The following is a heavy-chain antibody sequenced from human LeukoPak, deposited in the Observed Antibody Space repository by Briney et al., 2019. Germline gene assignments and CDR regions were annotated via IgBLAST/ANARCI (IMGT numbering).Heavy chain of an antibody. CDR3: AKTVAGTEHSDY. V-gene: IGHV3-23*01. CDR1: GFTVSSNY. J-gene: IGHJ4*02. D-gene: IGHD6-19*01. Sequence: PGGSLRLSCAASGFTVSSNYMSWVRQAPGKGLEWVSAISGSGGSTYYADSVKGRFTISRDNSKNTLYLQMNSLRAEDTAVYYCAKTVAGTEHSDYWGQGTLVTVSS. CDR2: ISGSGGST.